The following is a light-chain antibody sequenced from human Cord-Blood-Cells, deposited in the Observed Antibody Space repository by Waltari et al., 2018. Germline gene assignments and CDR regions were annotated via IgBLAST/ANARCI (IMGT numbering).Light chain of an antibody. CDR2: SNN. CDR1: SSTIATNT. V-gene: IGLV1-44*01. J-gene: IGLJ2*01. Sequence: QSVLTQPPSASGTPGQRVTIPCSGRSSTIATNTVNWYQQLPGTAPKLLIYSNNQRPSGVPDRFSGSKSGTSASLAISGLQSEDEADYYCAAWDDSLNGLVFGGGTKLTVL. CDR3: AAWDDSLNGLV.